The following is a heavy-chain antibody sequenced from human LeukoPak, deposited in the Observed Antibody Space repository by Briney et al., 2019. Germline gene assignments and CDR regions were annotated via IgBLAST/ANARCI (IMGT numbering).Heavy chain of an antibody. Sequence: PSETLSLTCTVSGGSFSSYYWSWIRQPPGKGLEWIGYIYYSGSTNYNPSLKSRVTISVDTSKNKFSLKLRSVTAADTAVYYCASGGGTQYYYYCMDVWGQGTTVTVSS. V-gene: IGHV4-59*01. CDR3: ASGGGTQYYYYCMDV. D-gene: IGHD1-1*01. CDR1: GGSFSSYY. J-gene: IGHJ6*02. CDR2: IYYSGST.